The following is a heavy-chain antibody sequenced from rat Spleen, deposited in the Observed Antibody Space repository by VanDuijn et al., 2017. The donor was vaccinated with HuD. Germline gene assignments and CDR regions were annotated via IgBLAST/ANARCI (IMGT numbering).Heavy chain of an antibody. CDR1: GFTFSDYN. Sequence: EVHLVESGGGLVQPGRSLKLSCAASGFTFSDYNMAWVRQAPQKGLEWVATISSDGSSIYYRDSVKGRFTISRDNAESTLYLQMDSLRSEDTATYYCARHGYGGYSGSFAYWGQGVMVTVSS. CDR2: ISSDGSSI. D-gene: IGHD1-11*01. J-gene: IGHJ2*01. CDR3: ARHGYGGYSGSFAY. V-gene: IGHV5-7*01.